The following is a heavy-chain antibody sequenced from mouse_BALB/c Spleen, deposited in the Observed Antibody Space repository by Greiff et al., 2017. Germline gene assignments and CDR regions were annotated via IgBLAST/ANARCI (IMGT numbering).Heavy chain of an antibody. J-gene: IGHJ3*01. CDR1: GFTFSNYW. D-gene: IGHD2-1*01. V-gene: IGHV6-6*02. CDR2: IRLKSNNYAT. CDR3: AYYGNSAWFAY. Sequence: EVKLVESGGGLVQPGGSMKLSCVASGFTFSNYWMNWVRHSPEKGLEWVAEIRLKSNNYATHYAESVKGRFTISRDDSKSSVYLQMNNLRAEDTGIYYCAYYGNSAWFAYWGQGTLVTVSA.